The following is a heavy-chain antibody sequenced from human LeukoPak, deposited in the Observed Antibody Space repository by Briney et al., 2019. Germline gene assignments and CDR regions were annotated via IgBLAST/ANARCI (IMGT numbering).Heavy chain of an antibody. V-gene: IGHV3-23*01. CDR3: AKDAQFRYCSGGSCYSALDY. D-gene: IGHD2-15*01. J-gene: IGHJ4*02. CDR1: QFTFSSYA. CDR2: ISGSGGST. Sequence: PGGSLRLSCAASQFTFSSYAMTWVRQAPGKGLEWVSAISGSGGSTYYAASVKGRFTVSRDNSKNTLYLQMNSLRAEDTAVYYCAKDAQFRYCSGGSCYSALDYWGQGTLVTVSS.